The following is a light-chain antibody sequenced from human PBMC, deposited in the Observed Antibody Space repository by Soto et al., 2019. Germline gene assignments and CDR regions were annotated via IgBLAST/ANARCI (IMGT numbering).Light chain of an antibody. CDR1: NIGSKS. Sequence: SYELTQPPSVSVAPGKTARISCGGNNIGSKSVHWYHRKPRQAHVLVIYSVYDLPSVIPERFSGSNSGNTAALTISRVEAGDEADYDYQVWDSSSANVVFGGGTKLTVL. V-gene: IGLV3-21*04. CDR2: SVY. J-gene: IGLJ2*01. CDR3: QVWDSSSANVV.